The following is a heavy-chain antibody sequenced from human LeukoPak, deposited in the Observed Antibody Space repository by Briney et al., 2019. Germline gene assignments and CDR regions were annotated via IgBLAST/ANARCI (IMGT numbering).Heavy chain of an antibody. J-gene: IGHJ4*02. Sequence: GGSLRLSCVASEFIFSSYEMHWVRQAPGKGLEWVAVISYDGSNKYYADSVKGRFTISRDNAKNSLYLQMNSLRAEDTAVYYCARGLTYYYGSGSDLDYWGQGTLVTVSS. CDR2: ISYDGSNK. D-gene: IGHD3-10*01. CDR3: ARGLTYYYGSGSDLDY. V-gene: IGHV3-30-3*01. CDR1: EFIFSSYE.